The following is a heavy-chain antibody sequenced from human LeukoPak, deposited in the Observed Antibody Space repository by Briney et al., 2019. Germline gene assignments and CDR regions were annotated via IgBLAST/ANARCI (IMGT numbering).Heavy chain of an antibody. D-gene: IGHD4-17*01. CDR2: ISGGGDST. CDR1: GFTFSSYA. CDR3: AKMGGDYNLYYYYMDV. Sequence: GGSLRLSCAASGFTFSSYAMTWVRQAPGKGLEWVSVISGGGDSTYLADSVRGRFTVSRDNSKNTLYLQLKRPRAEDTAVYYCAKMGGDYNLYYYYMDVWGKGTTVTVSS. J-gene: IGHJ6*03. V-gene: IGHV3-23*01.